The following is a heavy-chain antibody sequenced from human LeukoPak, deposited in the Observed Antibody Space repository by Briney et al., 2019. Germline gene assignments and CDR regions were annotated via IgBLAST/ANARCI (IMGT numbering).Heavy chain of an antibody. CDR2: IYYSGST. Sequence: PSETLSLTCTVSGGSISSSSYYWGWIRQPPGKGLEWIGSIYYSGSTYYNPSLKSPVTISVATSKNPSSLQLTSVTAADTAVYSSAKLSVGATSWFDPCGQGTLVTVSS. J-gene: IGHJ5*02. CDR3: AKLSVGATSWFDP. D-gene: IGHD1-26*01. CDR1: GGSISSSSYY. V-gene: IGHV4-39*01.